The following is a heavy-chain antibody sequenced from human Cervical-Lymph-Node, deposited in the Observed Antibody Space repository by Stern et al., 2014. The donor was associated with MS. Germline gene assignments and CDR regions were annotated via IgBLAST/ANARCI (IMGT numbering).Heavy chain of an antibody. J-gene: IGHJ3*02. Sequence: EVQLVESGGGLVKPGGSLRLSCAASGFTFSSNSMNWVRQAPGKGLEWVSSITSSRSYIYYADSVKGRFTISRDNAKNSLYLQMNSLRAEDTAVYYCARDQGGKYYDSSGYYSDAFDIWGQGTMVTVSS. CDR2: ITSSRSYI. CDR3: ARDQGGKYYDSSGYYSDAFDI. CDR1: GFTFSSNS. D-gene: IGHD3-22*01. V-gene: IGHV3-21*01.